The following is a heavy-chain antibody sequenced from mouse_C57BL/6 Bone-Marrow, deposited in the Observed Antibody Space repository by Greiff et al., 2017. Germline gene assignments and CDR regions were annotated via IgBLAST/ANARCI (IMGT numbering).Heavy chain of an antibody. J-gene: IGHJ4*01. CDR2: INPNNGGT. CDR1: GYTFTDYN. Sequence: EVKLVESGPELVKPGASVKIPCKASGYTFTDYNMDWVKQSNGKSLEWIGDINPNNGGTIYNQKFKGKATLTVDKSSSTAYMELRSLTSEDTAVYYCARDDYAMDYWGQGTSVTVSS. CDR3: ARDDYAMDY. V-gene: IGHV1-18*01.